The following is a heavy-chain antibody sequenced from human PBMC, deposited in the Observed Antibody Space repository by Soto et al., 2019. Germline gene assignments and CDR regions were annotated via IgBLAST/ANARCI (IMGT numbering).Heavy chain of an antibody. CDR2: ISYDGSNK. Sequence: GGSLRLSCAASGFTFSSYAMHWVRQAPGKGLEWVAVISYDGSNKYYADSVKGRFTISRDNSKNTLYLQMNSLRAEDTAVYYCTRERYGSGSYGDYWGQGTLVTVSS. CDR1: GFTFSSYA. CDR3: TRERYGSGSYGDY. J-gene: IGHJ4*02. V-gene: IGHV3-30-3*01. D-gene: IGHD3-10*01.